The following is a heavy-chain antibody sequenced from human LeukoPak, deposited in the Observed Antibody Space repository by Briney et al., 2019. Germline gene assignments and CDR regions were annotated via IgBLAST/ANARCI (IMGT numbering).Heavy chain of an antibody. Sequence: GGSLKLSCAASGFTFSSYSMNWVRQAPGKGLEWVSSISSSSSYIYYADSVKGRFTISRDNAKNSLYLQMNSLRAEDTAVYYCARESSDFWSGWEFDYWGQGTLVTVSS. CDR2: ISSSSSYI. D-gene: IGHD3-3*01. CDR3: ARESSDFWSGWEFDY. CDR1: GFTFSSYS. J-gene: IGHJ4*02. V-gene: IGHV3-21*01.